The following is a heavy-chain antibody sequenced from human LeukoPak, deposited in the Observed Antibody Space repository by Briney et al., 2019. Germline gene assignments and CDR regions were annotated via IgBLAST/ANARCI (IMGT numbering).Heavy chain of an antibody. D-gene: IGHD2-2*01. CDR2: IYYSGST. CDR3: ARGDIVVVPAATFNFDY. Sequence: SETLSLTCTVSGGPISIYYWRWLRQPPGKGLEWIGYIYYSGSTNYNPSLKSRVTISVDTSKNQFSLKLSSVTAADTAVYYCARGDIVVVPAATFNFDYWGQGTLVTVSS. V-gene: IGHV4-59*01. CDR1: GGPISIYY. J-gene: IGHJ4*02.